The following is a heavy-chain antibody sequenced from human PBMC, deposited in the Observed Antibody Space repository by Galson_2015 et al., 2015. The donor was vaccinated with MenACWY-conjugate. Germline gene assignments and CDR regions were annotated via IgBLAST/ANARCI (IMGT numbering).Heavy chain of an antibody. Sequence: TLSLTFTVSGGSLRSGGYYWSWIRQHPGKGLEWIGFIYYSGSTYHNPSLKSRLTMSVDTSRNQFSMDLRSVTAADTAVYYCARKSGSGSYYEASFDYWGQGTLVTVSS. D-gene: IGHD3-10*01. V-gene: IGHV4-31*03. CDR1: GGSLRSGGYY. J-gene: IGHJ4*02. CDR3: ARKSGSGSYYEASFDY. CDR2: IYYSGST.